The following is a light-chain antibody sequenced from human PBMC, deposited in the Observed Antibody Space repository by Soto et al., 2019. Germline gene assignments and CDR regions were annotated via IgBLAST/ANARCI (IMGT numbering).Light chain of an antibody. CDR2: WAS. CDR1: QSVLYSSNNKNY. V-gene: IGKV4-1*01. CDR3: QQYYSTPRT. Sequence: DIVMTQSPDSLAVSLGGRAIINCKSSQSVLYSSNNKNYLAWYQQKPGQPPKLLIYWASTRESGVPDRFSGSGSGTDFTLTISSLQAEDVAVYYCQQYYSTPRTFGQGTKVDIK. J-gene: IGKJ1*01.